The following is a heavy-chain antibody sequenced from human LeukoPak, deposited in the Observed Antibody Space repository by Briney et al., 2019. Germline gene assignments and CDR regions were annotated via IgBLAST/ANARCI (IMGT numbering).Heavy chain of an antibody. J-gene: IGHJ3*02. V-gene: IGHV1-18*01. CDR3: AREIFYDSSDIDAFDI. Sequence: ASVKVSCKASGYTFTSYGISWVRQAPGQGLELMGWISAYNGNTNYAQKLQGRVTMTTDTSTSTAYMELRSLRSDDTAVYYCAREIFYDSSDIDAFDIWGQGTMVTVSS. D-gene: IGHD3-22*01. CDR2: ISAYNGNT. CDR1: GYTFTSYG.